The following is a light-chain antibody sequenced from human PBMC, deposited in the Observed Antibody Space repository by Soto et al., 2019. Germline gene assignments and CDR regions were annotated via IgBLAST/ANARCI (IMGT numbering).Light chain of an antibody. Sequence: EGVVPIALRASQSIGSYLNWYQQKPGKAPRLLIYAASSLPSGFPSRFSGSGPGTEYTLAIRCLHSEEFALYYCQQTREAAWRYGQGTKLDIK. V-gene: IGKV1-39*01. J-gene: IGKJ1*01. CDR2: AAS. CDR3: QQTREAAWR. CDR1: QSIGSY.